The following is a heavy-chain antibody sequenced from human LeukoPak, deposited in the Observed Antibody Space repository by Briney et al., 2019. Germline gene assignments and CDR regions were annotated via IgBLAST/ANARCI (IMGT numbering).Heavy chain of an antibody. CDR1: GGSISSSTYY. Sequence: SETLSLTCTVSGGSISSSTYYWGWIRQPPGKGLEWIGSLYYRGSTYYNPSLNSRVTISEGTSKKQFSLKLNSVTAADTAVYYCARFEIAVAGTPSGFDYWGQGTLVTVSS. D-gene: IGHD6-19*01. CDR2: LYYRGST. J-gene: IGHJ4*02. CDR3: ARFEIAVAGTPSGFDY. V-gene: IGHV4-39*07.